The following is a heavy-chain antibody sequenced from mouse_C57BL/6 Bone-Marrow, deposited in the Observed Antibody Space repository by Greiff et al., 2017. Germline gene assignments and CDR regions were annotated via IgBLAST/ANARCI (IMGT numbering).Heavy chain of an antibody. Sequence: VQLQQSGPELVKPGASVKLSCKASGYTFTSYDINWVKQRPGQGLEWIGWIYPRDGSTKYNEKFKGKAKLTVDPSSSTAYMELRSLTSEDTAVYYCARSDYGSSADWYFDVWGTGTTGTVSS. J-gene: IGHJ1*03. CDR1: GYTFTSYD. CDR3: ARSDYGSSADWYFDV. CDR2: IYPRDGST. D-gene: IGHD1-1*01. V-gene: IGHV1-85*01.